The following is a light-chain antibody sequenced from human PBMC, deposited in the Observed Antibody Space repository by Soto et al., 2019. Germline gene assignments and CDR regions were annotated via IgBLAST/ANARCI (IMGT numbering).Light chain of an antibody. CDR2: AAS. V-gene: IGKV1-6*01. CDR3: LQDINYPWT. CDR1: QSVSSY. J-gene: IGKJ1*01. Sequence: IQMTQSPSSLSASVGDRVTITCRASQSVSSYLNWYQHKPGKAPKLLIYAASSLQSGVPPRFSGSGSGTDFTLAISSLQPEDSATYYCLQDINYPWTFGQGTKVEIK.